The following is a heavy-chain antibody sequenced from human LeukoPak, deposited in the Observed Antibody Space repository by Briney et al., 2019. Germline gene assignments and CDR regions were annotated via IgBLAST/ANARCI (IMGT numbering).Heavy chain of an antibody. CDR1: GDSISTYY. CDR2: IYYSGNT. J-gene: IGHJ4*02. D-gene: IGHD3-22*01. CDR3: ARQQIEAYYYDSSASLDY. V-gene: IGHV4-59*08. Sequence: PSETLSLTCTVCGDSISTYYWSWIRQPPGKGLEWIGHIYYSGNTYYNPSLKSRVTISVDTSKNQFSLKLSSVTAADTAVYYCARQQIEAYYYDSSASLDYWGQGTLVTVSS.